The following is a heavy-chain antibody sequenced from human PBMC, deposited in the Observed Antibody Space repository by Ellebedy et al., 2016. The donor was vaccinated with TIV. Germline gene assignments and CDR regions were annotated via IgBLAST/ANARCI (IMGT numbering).Heavy chain of an antibody. D-gene: IGHD1-14*01. V-gene: IGHV3-23*01. CDR2: LIASGGST. J-gene: IGHJ3*01. CDR1: GFIFCNSG. Sequence: PGGSLRLSCAASGFIFCNSGMSWVRQAPGKGLEWVSGLIASGGSTYYADSVRGRFTISRDNSKNTLYLQLSSLSAEDAAVYYCARGRRDFDVWGQGTMVTVAS. CDR3: ARGRRDFDV.